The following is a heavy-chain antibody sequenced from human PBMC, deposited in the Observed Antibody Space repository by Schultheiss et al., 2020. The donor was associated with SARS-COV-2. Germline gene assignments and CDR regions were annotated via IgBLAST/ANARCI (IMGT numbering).Heavy chain of an antibody. CDR1: GFDVGSNY. J-gene: IGHJ3*02. CDR2: LFIDGRR. Sequence: GESLKISCTVSGFDVGSNYMSWVRQAPGKGLEWVSVLFIDGRRYYADSVSGRLTISRDESKNMLYLQMNSLRAYDTAVYYCVRDEGRSYGSFDIWGQGTMVTVSS. D-gene: IGHD3-16*01. CDR3: VRDEGRSYGSFDI. V-gene: IGHV3-53*01.